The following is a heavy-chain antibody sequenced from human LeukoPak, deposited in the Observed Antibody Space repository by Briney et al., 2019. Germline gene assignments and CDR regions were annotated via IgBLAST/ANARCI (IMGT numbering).Heavy chain of an antibody. CDR2: IYHRGNA. CDR1: GYSISSGYH. CDR3: ARDLGYYRMDV. D-gene: IGHD7-27*01. Sequence: SETLSLTCAVSGYSISSGYHWGWIRQPPGKGPELIGSIYHRGNAYYNPPLKSRVTISLDTSKNQFSLKLSSVTAADTAVYYCARDLGYYRMDVWGKGTTVTVSS. J-gene: IGHJ6*04. V-gene: IGHV4-38-2*02.